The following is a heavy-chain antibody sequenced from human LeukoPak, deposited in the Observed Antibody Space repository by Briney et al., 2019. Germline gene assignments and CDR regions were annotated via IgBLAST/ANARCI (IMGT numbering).Heavy chain of an antibody. Sequence: GESLKISCKGSGYSFTSYWIGWVRQMPGEGLEWMGIIYPGDSDTRYSPSFQGQVTISADKSISTAYLQWSSLKASDTAMYYCARHTYYYDSSGHKTNYFDYWGQGTLVTVSS. CDR1: GYSFTSYW. J-gene: IGHJ4*02. CDR2: IYPGDSDT. D-gene: IGHD3-22*01. V-gene: IGHV5-51*01. CDR3: ARHTYYYDSSGHKTNYFDY.